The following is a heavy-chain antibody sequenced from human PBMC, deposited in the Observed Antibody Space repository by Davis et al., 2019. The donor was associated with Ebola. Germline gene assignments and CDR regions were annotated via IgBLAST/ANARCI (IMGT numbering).Heavy chain of an antibody. D-gene: IGHD6-19*01. CDR1: GGTFSSYA. V-gene: IGHV1-69*04. J-gene: IGHJ3*02. CDR3: ARFIAVADYLNAFDI. CDR2: IIPILGIA. Sequence: SVKVSCKASGGTFSSYAISWVRQAPGQGLEWMGRIIPILGIANYAQKFQGRVTITADKSTSTAYMELSSLRSEDTAVYYCARFIAVADYLNAFDIWGQGTMVTVSS.